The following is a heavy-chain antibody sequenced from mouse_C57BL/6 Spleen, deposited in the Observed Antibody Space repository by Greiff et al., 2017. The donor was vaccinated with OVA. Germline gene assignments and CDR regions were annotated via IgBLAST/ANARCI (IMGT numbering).Heavy chain of an antibody. J-gene: IGHJ2*01. CDR3: ARGNTVVADY. Sequence: QVQLQQSGPELVKPGASVKISCKASGYSFTSYYIHWVKQRPGQGLEWIGWIYPGSGNTKYNEKFKGKATLTADTSSSTAYMQLSSLTSEDSAVYYCARGNTVVADYWGQGTTLTVSS. D-gene: IGHD1-1*01. CDR2: IYPGSGNT. V-gene: IGHV1-66*01. CDR1: GYSFTSYY.